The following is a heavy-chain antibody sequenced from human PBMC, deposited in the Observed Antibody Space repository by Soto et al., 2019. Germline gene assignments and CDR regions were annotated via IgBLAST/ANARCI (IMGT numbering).Heavy chain of an antibody. CDR1: GGSTSSSTYY. CDR2: VYYTGST. J-gene: IGHJ6*02. CDR3: AREPFSGSILQSDGMDV. V-gene: IGHV4-39*02. D-gene: IGHD3-22*01. Sequence: NPSETLSLTCSVSGGSTSSSTYYWGWIRQPPGKGLEWIGSVYYTGSTFYNPSLKSRVTISVDTSKNQFSLRLSSVTAADTAVYYCAREPFSGSILQSDGMDVWGQGTTVTVSS.